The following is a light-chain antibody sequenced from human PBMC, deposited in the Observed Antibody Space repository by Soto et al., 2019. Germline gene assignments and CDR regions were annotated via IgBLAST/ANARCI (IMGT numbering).Light chain of an antibody. CDR2: QDD. V-gene: IGLV6-57*04. J-gene: IGLJ2*01. Sequence: NFMLTQPHSVSESPGKTITFSCTRSSGSIASNYVQWYQQRPGSAPTTVIYQDDQRPSGVPDRFSGSIDSSSNSASLTISGLKTEDEADYYCQSYDSSTVIFGGGTKVTVL. CDR3: QSYDSSTVI. CDR1: SGSIASNY.